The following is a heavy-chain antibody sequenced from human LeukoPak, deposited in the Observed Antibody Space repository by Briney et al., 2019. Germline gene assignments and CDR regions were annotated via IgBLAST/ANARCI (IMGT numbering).Heavy chain of an antibody. CDR3: AREGSGSYYFDY. V-gene: IGHV1-69*13. D-gene: IGHD1-26*01. J-gene: IGHJ4*02. Sequence: ASVTVSCTASGGTFSSYAISWVRQAPGQGLEWMGGIIPIFGTANYAQKFQGRVTITADGSTSTAYMELSSLRSEDTAVYYCAREGSGSYYFDYWGQGTLVTVSS. CDR1: GGTFSSYA. CDR2: IIPIFGTA.